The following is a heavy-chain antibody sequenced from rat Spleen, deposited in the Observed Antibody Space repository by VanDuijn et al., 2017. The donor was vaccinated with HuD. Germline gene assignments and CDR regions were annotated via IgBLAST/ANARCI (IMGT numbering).Heavy chain of an antibody. Sequence: QVQLKESGPGLVQPSQTLSLTCTVSGSSLTSYHVSWVRQPPRKGLEWMGVIWGDGRTAYNSALKSRLSISRDTSKSQVFLKMNSLQTEDTATYYCARLAGYWGQGVMVTVSS. V-gene: IGHV2-32*01. CDR1: GSSLTSYH. CDR3: ARLAGY. CDR2: IWGDGRT. J-gene: IGHJ2*01.